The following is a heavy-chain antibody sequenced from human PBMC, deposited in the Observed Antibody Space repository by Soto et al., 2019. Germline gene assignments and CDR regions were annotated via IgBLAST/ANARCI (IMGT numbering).Heavy chain of an antibody. CDR2: IIPIFGTA. J-gene: IGHJ3*02. CDR3: ERVSIEMATIWAFDI. CDR1: GGTFSSYA. V-gene: IGHV1-69*06. Sequence: SVKFSCKASGGTFSSYAIIWLRQAPGQGLEWMGGIIPIFGTANYAQKFQGRVTITADKSTSTAYMELSSLRSEDTAVYYCERVSIEMATIWAFDIWGQGTMVTVSS. D-gene: IGHD5-12*01.